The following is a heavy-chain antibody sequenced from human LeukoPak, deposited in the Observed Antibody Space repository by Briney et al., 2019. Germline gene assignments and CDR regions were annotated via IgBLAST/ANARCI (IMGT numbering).Heavy chain of an antibody. Sequence: GESLKISCKGSGYSFTSYWIGWVRQMPGKGLEWMGIINPGDSDTRYSPSFQGQVTISADKSISTAYLQWSSLKASDTAMYYCAGHLPPLVVVAATPNWFDPWGQGTLVTVSS. CDR3: AGHLPPLVVVAATPNWFDP. J-gene: IGHJ5*02. D-gene: IGHD2-15*01. CDR2: INPGDSDT. V-gene: IGHV5-51*01. CDR1: GYSFTSYW.